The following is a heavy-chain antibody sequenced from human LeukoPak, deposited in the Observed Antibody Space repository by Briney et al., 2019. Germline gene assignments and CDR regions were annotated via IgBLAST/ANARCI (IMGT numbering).Heavy chain of an antibody. Sequence: SETLSLTCSVSGDSISYFYWSWIRQPAGKGLEWIGHICTSGSTNYNPSLKSRVTMSVDTSNNEFSLKLNSVTAADTAVYYCARLATLSTVAARGRTWFDAWGQGTLVTVSS. J-gene: IGHJ5*02. V-gene: IGHV4-4*07. CDR3: ARLATLSTVAARGRTWFDA. CDR1: GDSISYFY. D-gene: IGHD6-6*01. CDR2: ICTSGST.